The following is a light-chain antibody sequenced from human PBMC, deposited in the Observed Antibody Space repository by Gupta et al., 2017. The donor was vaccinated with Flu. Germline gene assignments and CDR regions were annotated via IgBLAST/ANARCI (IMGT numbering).Light chain of an antibody. CDR2: LGS. Sequence: DIVMTKSPLSLPVTPGEPASISCRSSQSLLYSNRYNYLDWYLQKPGQSPHLLIYLGSNRASGVPDRFSGSGSGTDFTLKTSRVEPEDVGVYYCMQALQTPYSFGHGTKLEIK. CDR1: QSLLYSNRYNY. J-gene: IGKJ2*01. CDR3: MQALQTPYS. V-gene: IGKV2-28*01.